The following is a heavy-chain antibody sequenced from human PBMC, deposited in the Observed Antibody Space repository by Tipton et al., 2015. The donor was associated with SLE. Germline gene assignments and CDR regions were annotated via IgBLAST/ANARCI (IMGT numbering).Heavy chain of an antibody. J-gene: IGHJ3*01. Sequence: TLSLTCSVSGDSISSGGYSWSWIRQPPGKGLEWIGYIYHSGSTYYNPSLKSRVTISVDRSKNQFSLKLSSVTAADTAVYYCATEGQDDAFDVWGQGTMVTVSS. CDR3: ATEGQDDAFDV. CDR2: IYHSGST. V-gene: IGHV4-30-2*01. CDR1: GDSISSGGYS.